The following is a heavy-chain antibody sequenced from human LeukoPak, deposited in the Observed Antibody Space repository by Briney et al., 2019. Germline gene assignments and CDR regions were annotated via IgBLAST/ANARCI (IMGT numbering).Heavy chain of an antibody. Sequence: GGSLRLSCEGSAFIFSGHWMSWVRQTPGKGLEWVASIKEDGSERQYVDSVKGRFSISRDNTKGSLFLQLNSLRAEDTAVYYCARACSTTSCYVEYVWGRGTTVTVSS. CDR1: AFIFSGHW. V-gene: IGHV3-7*03. D-gene: IGHD2-2*01. CDR2: IKEDGSER. J-gene: IGHJ6*02. CDR3: ARACSTTSCYVEYV.